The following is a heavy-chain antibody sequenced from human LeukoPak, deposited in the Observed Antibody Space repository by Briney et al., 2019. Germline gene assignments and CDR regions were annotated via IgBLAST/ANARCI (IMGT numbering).Heavy chain of an antibody. CDR2: INPNSGGT. CDR1: GYTFTGYY. D-gene: IGHD2-2*01. V-gene: IGHV1-2*06. Sequence: WASVKVSCKASGYTFTGYYMHWVRQAPGQGLEWMGRINPNSGGTNYAQKFQGRVTMTRDTSISTAYMELSRLRSDGTAVYYCAREKVRQSGMDVWGQGTTVTVSS. CDR3: AREKVRQSGMDV. J-gene: IGHJ6*02.